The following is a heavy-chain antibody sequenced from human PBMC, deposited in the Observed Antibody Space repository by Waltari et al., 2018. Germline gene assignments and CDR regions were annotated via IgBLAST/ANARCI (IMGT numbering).Heavy chain of an antibody. CDR2: IYYSGST. V-gene: IGHV4-39*07. D-gene: IGHD6-13*01. CDR1: GGSISSSSYY. CDR3: ARGVAAAGSFDY. Sequence: QLQLQESGPGLVKPSETLSLTCTVSGGSISSSSYYWGWIRQPPGKGLEWIGSIYYSGSTYYNPSLKSRVTISVDTSKNQFSLKLSSVTAADTAVYYCARGVAAAGSFDYWGQGTLVTVSS. J-gene: IGHJ4*02.